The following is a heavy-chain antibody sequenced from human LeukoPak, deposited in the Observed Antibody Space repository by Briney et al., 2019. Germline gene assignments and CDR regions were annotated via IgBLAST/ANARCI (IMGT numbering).Heavy chain of an antibody. CDR2: INPHSGGT. V-gene: IGHV1-2*02. CDR1: GYTFNNYG. CDR3: ARDMDSGPDFFDY. Sequence: ASVRVSCKASGYTFNNYGISWVRQAPGQGLEWMGWINPHSGGTDHAQKFQGRVTMTRDASISTGYMELSRLRSDDTAVYYCARDMDSGPDFFDYWGLGTLVTVSS. J-gene: IGHJ4*02. D-gene: IGHD1-26*01.